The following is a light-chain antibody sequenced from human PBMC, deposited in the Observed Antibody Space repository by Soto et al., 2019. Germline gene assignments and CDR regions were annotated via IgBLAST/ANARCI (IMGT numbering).Light chain of an antibody. Sequence: EIVLTQSPGTLSLSPGERATLSCRASQSVRTYLAWYQQKPGQAPRLLIYDASNRATGIPARFSGSGSGTDFTLTISSLEPEDFAVYYCQQRSSWPPITFGQGTRLEIK. CDR2: DAS. J-gene: IGKJ5*01. CDR3: QQRSSWPPIT. V-gene: IGKV3-11*01. CDR1: QSVRTY.